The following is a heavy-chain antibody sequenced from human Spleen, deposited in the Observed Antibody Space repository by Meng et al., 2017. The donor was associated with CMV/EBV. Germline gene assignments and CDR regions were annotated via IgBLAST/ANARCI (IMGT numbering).Heavy chain of an antibody. CDR3: ARGLFY. CDR1: GFNFSVYG. J-gene: IGHJ4*02. CDR2: ISNDGSEK. Sequence: GESLKISCEGSGFNFSVYGMHWVRQAPGKGLEWVTIISNDGSEKYYADSVKGLFTVSRDNSKKTLYLQMNRLTTEDMGVYYCARGLFYWGQGTLVTVSS. V-gene: IGHV3-30-3*01.